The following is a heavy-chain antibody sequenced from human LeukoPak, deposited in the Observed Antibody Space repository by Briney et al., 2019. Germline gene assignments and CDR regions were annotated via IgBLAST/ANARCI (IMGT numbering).Heavy chain of an antibody. D-gene: IGHD1-1*01. J-gene: IGHJ3*02. CDR3: ATVFAGTRFDI. V-gene: IGHV1-24*01. CDR1: GYTLTELS. CDR2: FDPEDGET. Sequence: ASVTVSCKVFGYTLTELSMHWVRQAPGKGLEWMGGFDPEDGETIHAQKFQGSVTMTEDTSTDTAYMELSSLRSEDTAVYYCATVFAGTRFDIWGQGAMVTVSS.